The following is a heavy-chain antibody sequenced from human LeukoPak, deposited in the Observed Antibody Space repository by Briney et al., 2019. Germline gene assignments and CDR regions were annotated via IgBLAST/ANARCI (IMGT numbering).Heavy chain of an antibody. V-gene: IGHV3-74*03. CDR3: ARDKKSGESSEIDY. CDR1: GFTFSSHA. Sequence: PGGSLRLSCAASGFTFSSHAMSWVRQAPGKGLVWVSRINRDGSTTKYADSVKGRFTVSRDNAKNTLNLQMNSLRAEDTAVYYCARDKKSGESSEIDYWGQGTLVTVSS. CDR2: INRDGSTT. J-gene: IGHJ4*02. D-gene: IGHD3-10*01.